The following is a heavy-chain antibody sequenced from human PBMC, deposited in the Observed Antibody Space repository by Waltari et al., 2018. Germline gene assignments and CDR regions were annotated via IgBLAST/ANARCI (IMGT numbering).Heavy chain of an antibody. CDR1: GYRFTSRD. CDR3: ARGGSYSNWFDS. CDR2: KNPNTGNR. J-gene: IGHJ5*01. D-gene: IGHD1-26*01. Sequence: QVRLVQSGAEVKEPGASVKVACKASGYRFTSRDINWVRQAPGQGLEWMGWKNPNTGNRDYAQKFQGRFTITTDTSISTAYMELTSLTSGDTAIYFCARGGSYSNWFDSWGQGTLVTVSS. V-gene: IGHV1-8*01.